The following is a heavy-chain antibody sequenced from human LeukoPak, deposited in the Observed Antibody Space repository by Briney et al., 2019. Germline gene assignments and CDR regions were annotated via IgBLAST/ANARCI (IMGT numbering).Heavy chain of an antibody. V-gene: IGHV3-21*01. J-gene: IGHJ4*02. Sequence: PGGSLRLSCAASGFTFSSYGMHWVRQAPGKGLEWVSSISSSSSYIYYADSVKGRFTISRDNAKNSLYLQMNSLRAEDTAVYYCARAYNWNEDYWGQGTLVTVSS. CDR3: ARAYNWNEDY. CDR2: ISSSSSYI. CDR1: GFTFSSYG. D-gene: IGHD1-20*01.